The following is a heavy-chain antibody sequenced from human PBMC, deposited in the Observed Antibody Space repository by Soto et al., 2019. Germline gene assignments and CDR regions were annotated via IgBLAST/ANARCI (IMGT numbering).Heavy chain of an antibody. CDR1: GGSFSGYY. D-gene: IGHD6-6*01. J-gene: IGHJ6*02. V-gene: IGHV4-34*01. Sequence: PSETLSLTCAVYGGSFSGYYWSWIRQPPGKGLEWIGEINRSGSTNYNPSLKSRVTISVDTSKNQFSLKLSSVTAADTAVYYCARGPYSSSLYGMEVWGQGTTVTVSS. CDR2: INRSGST. CDR3: ARGPYSSSLYGMEV.